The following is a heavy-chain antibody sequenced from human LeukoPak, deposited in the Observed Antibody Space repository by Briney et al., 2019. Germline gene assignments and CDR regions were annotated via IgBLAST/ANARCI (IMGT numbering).Heavy chain of an antibody. CDR1: GFTFSSYD. CDR2: IGAAGDT. D-gene: IGHD1-26*01. V-gene: IGHV3-13*01. CDR3: ARAVYSGNYHVGESDY. J-gene: IGHJ4*02. Sequence: PGGSLRLSCAASGFTFSSYDIQWVRQATGKGLEWVSGIGAAGDTYYPGSVKGRFTISRENAKNSLYLQMNSLRAEDTAMYYCARAVYSGNYHVGESDYWGQGTLVTVSS.